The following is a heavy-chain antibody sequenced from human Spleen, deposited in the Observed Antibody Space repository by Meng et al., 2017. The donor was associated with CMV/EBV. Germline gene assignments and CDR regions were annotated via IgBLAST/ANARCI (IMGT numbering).Heavy chain of an antibody. CDR2: INPNSGGT. D-gene: IGHD1-26*01. CDR3: AITSGSYFAY. V-gene: IGHV1-2*02. J-gene: IGHJ4*02. Sequence: ASVKVSCKTSGYTFTDYHMHWVRQAPGQGLEWMGWINPNSGGTNYAQKFRGRVTMTRDTSISTGHMELSRLRSDDTAVYYCAITSGSYFAYWGQGTLVTVSS. CDR1: GYTFTDYH.